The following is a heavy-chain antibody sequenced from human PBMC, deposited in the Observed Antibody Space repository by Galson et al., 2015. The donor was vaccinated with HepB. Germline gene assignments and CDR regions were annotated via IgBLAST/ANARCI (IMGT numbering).Heavy chain of an antibody. CDR2: IYSGGTT. Sequence: SLRLSCAXSGFTVSSSYMSWVRQAPGRGLEWVSLIYSGGTTYYTDSVKGRFTISRDNSKNTLSLQMNSLRAEETAVYYCAAQGSIMVRGIIAFDYWGQGTLVTVSP. V-gene: IGHV3-53*01. D-gene: IGHD3-10*01. CDR1: GFTVSSSY. J-gene: IGHJ4*02. CDR3: AAQGSIMVRGIIAFDY.